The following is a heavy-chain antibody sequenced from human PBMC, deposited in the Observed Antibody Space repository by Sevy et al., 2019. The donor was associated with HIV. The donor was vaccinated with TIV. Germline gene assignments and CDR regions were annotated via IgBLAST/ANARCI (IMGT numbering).Heavy chain of an antibody. CDR3: AGGLPSSLRSFDS. V-gene: IGHV1-2*07. CDR1: EFTSSGFY. J-gene: IGHJ4*02. Sequence: ASVKVSCKPSEFTSSGFYIHWIRQAPGRGLEWMGWSSFHTNGTAYGHRFQGRISLTRDTSMHTAFMELSSLTSDDTAVYFCAGGLPSSLRSFDSWGQGTQVTVSS. CDR2: SSFHTNGT.